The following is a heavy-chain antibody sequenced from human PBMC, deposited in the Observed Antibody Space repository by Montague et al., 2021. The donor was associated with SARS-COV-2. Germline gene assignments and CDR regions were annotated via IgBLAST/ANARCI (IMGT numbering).Heavy chain of an antibody. Sequence: SETLSLTCTVTGGPISGSSDYWVWIRQSPGKGLEWIACVDYSGNTYYSPSLKSRLTISVDTSKNQFSLTLNSVTAADTALYYCARREYSYGWGGWGQGALVTVSS. V-gene: IGHV4-39*01. CDR1: GGPISGSSDY. J-gene: IGHJ4*02. D-gene: IGHD5-18*01. CDR2: VDYSGNT. CDR3: ARREYSYGWGG.